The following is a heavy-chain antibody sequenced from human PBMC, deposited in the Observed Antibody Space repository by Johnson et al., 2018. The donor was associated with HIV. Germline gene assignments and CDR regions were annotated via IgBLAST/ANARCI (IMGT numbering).Heavy chain of an antibody. V-gene: IGHV3-64*01. CDR2: ISSNGGST. D-gene: IGHD3-3*01. CDR1: SSNE. CDR3: AREAYYARAFDL. J-gene: IGHJ3*01. Sequence: SSNEMSWVRQAPGKGLEYVSAISSNGGSTYYANSVKGRFTISRDNSRNTLDLRMDSLRVEDTAVYYCAREAYYARAFDLWGQGTMVTVSS.